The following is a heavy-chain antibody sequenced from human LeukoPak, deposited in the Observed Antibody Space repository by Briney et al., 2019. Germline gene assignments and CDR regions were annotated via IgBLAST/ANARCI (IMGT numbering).Heavy chain of an antibody. CDR1: GGSISSSSYY. J-gene: IGHJ4*02. CDR3: ASYGYSSSWYDY. CDR2: IYYRGST. V-gene: IGHV4-39*07. D-gene: IGHD6-13*01. Sequence: PSETLSLICTVSGGSISSSSYYWGWIRQPPGKGLEWIGSIYYRGSTYYNPSLKSLVTISVDTSKNQFSLKLSAVTAADMAVYYCASYGYSSSWYDYWGQGTLVTVSS.